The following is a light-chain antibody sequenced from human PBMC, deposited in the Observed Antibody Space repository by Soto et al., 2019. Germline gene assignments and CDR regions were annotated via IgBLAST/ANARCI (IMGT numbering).Light chain of an antibody. Sequence: QSALTQPASVSGSPGQSITISCTGSSSDIGGYKYVSWYQHHPGKAPQLIIFDVINRPSGVSNRFSGSKSGNTASLTIFGLQAEDEADYYCISYTSSTMYVFGTGTKVTVL. V-gene: IGLV2-14*03. CDR3: ISYTSSTMYV. J-gene: IGLJ1*01. CDR2: DVI. CDR1: SSDIGGYKY.